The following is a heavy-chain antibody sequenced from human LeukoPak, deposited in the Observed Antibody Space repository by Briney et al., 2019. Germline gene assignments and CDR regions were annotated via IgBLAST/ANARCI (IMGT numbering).Heavy chain of an antibody. CDR1: GGSISSYY. Sequence: SETLSLTCTVSGGSISSYYWSWIRQPPGKGLEWIGYIYYSGSTNYNPSLKSRVTISVDTSKNQFSLKLSSVTAADTAVYYCARDPGYYYDSSGPDCYYYYGMDVWGQGTTVTVSS. D-gene: IGHD3-22*01. V-gene: IGHV4-59*01. CDR2: IYYSGST. J-gene: IGHJ6*02. CDR3: ARDPGYYYDSSGPDCYYYYGMDV.